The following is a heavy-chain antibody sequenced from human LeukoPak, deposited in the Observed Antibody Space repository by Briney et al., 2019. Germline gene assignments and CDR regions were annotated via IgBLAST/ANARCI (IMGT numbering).Heavy chain of an antibody. CDR1: GFTFNNYW. Sequence: GGSRRLSCEVSGFTFNNYWMSWVRQAPGKGLEWVANIKQEESEKNYVDSVKGRFTLSRDNVKNSLYLQMNSLRAEDTAVYSCARVNDYDSGSLYRPIDYWGQGTLVTVSS. V-gene: IGHV3-7*01. CDR2: IKQEESEK. D-gene: IGHD3-10*01. CDR3: ARVNDYDSGSLYRPIDY. J-gene: IGHJ4*02.